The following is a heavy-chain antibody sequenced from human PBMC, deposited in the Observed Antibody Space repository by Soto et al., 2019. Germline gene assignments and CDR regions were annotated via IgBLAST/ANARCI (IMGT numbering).Heavy chain of an antibody. CDR1: GGTFSSYA. V-gene: IGHV1-69*13. CDR2: IIPIFGTA. J-gene: IGHJ5*02. CDR3: ARAGAYSSSWYWFDT. D-gene: IGHD6-13*01. Sequence: GASVKVSCKASGGTFSSYAISWVRQAPGQGLEWMGGIIPIFGTANYAQKFQGRVTITADESTSTAYMELSSLRSEDTAVYYCARAGAYSSSWYWFDTWGQGTLVTVSS.